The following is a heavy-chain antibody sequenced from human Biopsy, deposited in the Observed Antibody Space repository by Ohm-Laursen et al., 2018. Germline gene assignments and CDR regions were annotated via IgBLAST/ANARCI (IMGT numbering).Heavy chain of an antibody. CDR2: FAPENGKT. V-gene: IGHV1-24*01. D-gene: IGHD1-1*01. CDR1: GHAVTEFS. J-gene: IGHJ4*02. CDR3: VADINVWNVNY. Sequence: ASVKAFCQVSGHAVTEFSMHWARQPPGNGLEWTGGFAPENGKTINAQKFQGRVTMTEDTSTDTAYMELSSLRSEDTAVYFCVADINVWNVNYWGQGTQVTVSS.